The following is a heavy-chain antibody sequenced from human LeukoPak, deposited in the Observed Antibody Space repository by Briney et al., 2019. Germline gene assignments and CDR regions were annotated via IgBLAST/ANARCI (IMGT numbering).Heavy chain of an antibody. J-gene: IGHJ4*02. Sequence: ASVKVSCKASGYTFTSYAMHWVRQAPGQRLEWMGWINAGNGSTKYSQKFQGRVTITRDTSASTAYMELSSLRSEDTAVYYCARGPLWSGYYTWYFDYWGQGTLVTVSS. D-gene: IGHD3-3*01. V-gene: IGHV1-3*01. CDR1: GYTFTSYA. CDR2: INAGNGST. CDR3: ARGPLWSGYYTWYFDY.